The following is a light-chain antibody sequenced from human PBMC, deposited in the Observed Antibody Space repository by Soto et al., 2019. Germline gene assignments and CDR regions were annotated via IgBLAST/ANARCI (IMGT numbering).Light chain of an antibody. CDR1: SSNIETNY. J-gene: IGLJ3*02. CDR2: RNN. V-gene: IGLV1-47*01. Sequence: QSVLTQPPSASGTPGQRVTISCSGSSSNIETNYVYWYQQLPGTAPKVLIYRNNQRPSRVPDRFSASKSGTSASLAISGLRSEDEADYYCAAWDGSLSGWVFGGGTKVT. CDR3: AAWDGSLSGWV.